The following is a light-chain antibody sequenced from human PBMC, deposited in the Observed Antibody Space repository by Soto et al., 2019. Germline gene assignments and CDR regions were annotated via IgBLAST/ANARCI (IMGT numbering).Light chain of an antibody. V-gene: IGLV2-23*02. CDR3: CSYAGSSTHVV. CDR1: SGDIGVYNL. J-gene: IGLJ2*01. Sequence: QSVLTQPASVSGSPGQSITISCTGASGDIGVYNLVSWYRQHPGIAPKVLIYEVNKRPSGVSIRFSGYKSGNTASLTISGLQAEHEADYYCCSYAGSSTHVVFGGGTKVTVL. CDR2: EVN.